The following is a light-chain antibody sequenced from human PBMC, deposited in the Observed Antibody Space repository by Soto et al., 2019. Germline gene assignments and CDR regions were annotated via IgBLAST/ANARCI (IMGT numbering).Light chain of an antibody. V-gene: IGKV3-20*01. CDR3: QHYGNEGT. CDR1: QSISSSH. J-gene: IGKJ3*01. Sequence: EIVLTQSPGTMSLSPGERATLSCRVSQSISSSHLAWYQQKPDQTPRLLIYGASNRATGIPDRFSGSGSGTDFTLTISRLEPEDFAVYYCQHYGNEGTFGPGTQVDLK. CDR2: GAS.